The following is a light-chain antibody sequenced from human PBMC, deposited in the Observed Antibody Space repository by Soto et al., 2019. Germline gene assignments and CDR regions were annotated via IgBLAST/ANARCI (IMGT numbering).Light chain of an antibody. CDR1: GSNIGAGYD. CDR3: QSYDSSLSGDV. CDR2: GNS. J-gene: IGLJ1*01. Sequence: QSVLTQPPSVSGAPGQRVTISCTGGGSNIGAGYDVHWYQQLPGTAPKLLIYGNSNRPSGVPDRFSGSKSGTSASLAITGLQAEDEADYYCQSYDSSLSGDVFGTGTKVTVL. V-gene: IGLV1-40*01.